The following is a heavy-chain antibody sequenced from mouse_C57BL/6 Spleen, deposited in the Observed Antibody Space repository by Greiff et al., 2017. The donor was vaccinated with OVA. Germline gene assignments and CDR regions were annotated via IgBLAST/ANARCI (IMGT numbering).Heavy chain of an antibody. Sequence: VQLQQPGAELVKPGASVKLSCKASGYTFTSYWMHWVKQRPGQGLEWIGMIHPNSGSTNYNEKFKSKATLTVDKSSSTAYMQLSSLTSEDSAVYYCAREGVVAPDYYAMDYWGQGTSVTVSS. D-gene: IGHD1-1*01. V-gene: IGHV1-64*01. CDR2: IHPNSGST. CDR3: AREGVVAPDYYAMDY. J-gene: IGHJ4*01. CDR1: GYTFTSYW.